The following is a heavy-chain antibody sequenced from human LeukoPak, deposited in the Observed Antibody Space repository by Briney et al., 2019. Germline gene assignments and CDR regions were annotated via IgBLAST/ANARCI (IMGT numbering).Heavy chain of an antibody. D-gene: IGHD2-2*02. CDR3: ANAGFCSSTTCYSPFDH. CDR2: ITDSGFTT. CDR1: GFTFSSYA. Sequence: GGSLRLSCAASGFTFSSYAMSWVRQAPGKGLEWVSGITDSGFTTFYANSVKGRFTISRDNSKNTLYLQMNSLRAEDTAVYYCANAGFCSSTTCYSPFDHWGQGTLVTVSS. V-gene: IGHV3-23*01. J-gene: IGHJ4*02.